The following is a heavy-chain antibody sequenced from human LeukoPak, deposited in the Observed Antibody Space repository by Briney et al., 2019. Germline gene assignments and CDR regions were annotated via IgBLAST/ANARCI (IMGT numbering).Heavy chain of an antibody. CDR3: ARVTRIQELELLGFDI. J-gene: IGHJ3*02. D-gene: IGHD1-7*01. V-gene: IGHV1-69*05. Sequence: AASVKVSCKASGGTFSSYAISWVRQAPGQGLEWMGGIIPIFGTANYAQKFQGRVTITTDESTSTAYMELRSLRSDDTAVYYCARVTRIQELELLGFDIWGQGTMVTVSS. CDR1: GGTFSSYA. CDR2: IIPIFGTA.